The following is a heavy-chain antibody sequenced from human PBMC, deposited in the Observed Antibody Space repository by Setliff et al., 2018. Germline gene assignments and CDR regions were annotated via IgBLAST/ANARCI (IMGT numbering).Heavy chain of an antibody. CDR1: GYTFNNYF. J-gene: IGHJ6*03. D-gene: IGHD2-21*02. Sequence: ASVKVSCKASGYTFNNYFLHWVRQAPGQGLEWMGRFHPYSGHTNYAQNFQGRVTMTMDASITTVYMELSRLTSDDTAVYYCAKSGGDHCCPLYHHYYMDVWGTGTTVTVSS. V-gene: IGHV1-2*06. CDR3: AKSGGDHCCPLYHHYYMDV. CDR2: FHPYSGHT.